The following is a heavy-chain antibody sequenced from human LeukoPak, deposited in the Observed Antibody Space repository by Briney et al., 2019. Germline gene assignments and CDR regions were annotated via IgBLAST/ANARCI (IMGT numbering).Heavy chain of an antibody. D-gene: IGHD1-26*01. J-gene: IGHJ4*02. Sequence: SETLSLTCSVSGGSISTYYWSWIRQTPGKGLEWIGYVYYSGTNKYSTSLKGRVTISSDTSKNHFSLNLRSVNVADTAIYYCARHGGSLGYFDSWGQGTLVTVSS. CDR1: GGSISTYY. CDR3: ARHGGSLGYFDS. CDR2: VYYSGTN. V-gene: IGHV4-59*08.